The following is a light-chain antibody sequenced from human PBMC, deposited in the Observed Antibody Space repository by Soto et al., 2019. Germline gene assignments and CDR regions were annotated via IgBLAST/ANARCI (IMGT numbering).Light chain of an antibody. CDR3: QHLDSYPIP. Sequence: DIQLTQSPSFLSASVGDRVTITCRASQGISHYVLWYQQKPGKAPKLLIYAASTLQSGVASRFGGSGSGTEFTLTNRSLQPEDFAIYDCQHLDSYPIPFGQGTRLEIK. J-gene: IGKJ5*01. V-gene: IGKV1-9*01. CDR2: AAS. CDR1: QGISHY.